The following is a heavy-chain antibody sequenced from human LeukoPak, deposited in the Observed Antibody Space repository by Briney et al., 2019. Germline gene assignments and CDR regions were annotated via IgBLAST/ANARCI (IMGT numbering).Heavy chain of an antibody. CDR1: GFTFSSHG. CDR2: ISPSGGIT. CDR3: AKDDDWGRYKH. J-gene: IGHJ1*01. Sequence: PGGSLRLSCAASGFTFSSHGMNWVRQAPGKGLEWVSGISPSGGITYYTDSVKGRFTISRDNSKNTQSLRMNSLRAEDTAVYYCAKDDDWGRYKHWGQGTLVTVSS. V-gene: IGHV3-23*01. D-gene: IGHD3-16*01.